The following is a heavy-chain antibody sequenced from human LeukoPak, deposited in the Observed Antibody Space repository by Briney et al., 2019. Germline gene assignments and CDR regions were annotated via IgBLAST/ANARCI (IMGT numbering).Heavy chain of an antibody. Sequence: PSETLSLTCTVSGVSISSGDYYWSWIRQPPGKGLEWIGYTYYSGSTYYNPSLKSRVTISVDTSKNQFSLKLSSVTAADTAVYYCAIPYYYASRIDPWGQGTRATVSS. CDR1: GVSISSGDYY. D-gene: IGHD3-22*01. J-gene: IGHJ5*02. CDR2: TYYSGST. V-gene: IGHV4-30-4*01. CDR3: AIPYYYASRIDP.